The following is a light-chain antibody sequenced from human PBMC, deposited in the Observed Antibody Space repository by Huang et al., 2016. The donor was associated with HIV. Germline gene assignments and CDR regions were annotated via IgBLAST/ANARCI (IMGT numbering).Light chain of an antibody. Sequence: DIQMTQSTSSVSASVGDRVTITCRASQAISNWLVWYQQKPGKAPKLLIYAASSLQSGVPSRFSGSGSGTDFTLTISSLQPEDFATYYCQKSNTFPLTFGGGTKVEIK. CDR1: QAISNW. CDR3: QKSNTFPLT. CDR2: AAS. V-gene: IGKV1-12*01. J-gene: IGKJ4*01.